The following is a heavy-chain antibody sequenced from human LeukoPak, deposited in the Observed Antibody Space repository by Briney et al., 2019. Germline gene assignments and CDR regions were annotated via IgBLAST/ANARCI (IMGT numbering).Heavy chain of an antibody. CDR2: IYTSGST. V-gene: IGHV4-61*02. D-gene: IGHD5-24*01. J-gene: IGHJ3*02. CDR1: GGSISSGSYY. Sequence: SETLSLTCTVSGGSISSGSYYWGWIRQPAGQGLEWIGRIYTSGSTNYNPSLKSLVTISVDTSKNQVSLKLSSVTAADTAVYYCARESHDGYHYRLAFDIWGQGTMVTVSS. CDR3: ARESHDGYHYRLAFDI.